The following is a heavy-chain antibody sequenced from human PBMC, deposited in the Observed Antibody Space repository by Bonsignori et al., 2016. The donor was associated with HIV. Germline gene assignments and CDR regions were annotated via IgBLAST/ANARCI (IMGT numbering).Heavy chain of an antibody. D-gene: IGHD2-15*01. CDR3: ALRSVVAAISCFDY. J-gene: IGHJ4*02. CDR2: INHSGST. V-gene: IGHV4-34*01. Sequence: PGKGLEWIGEINHSGSTNYNPSLKGRVTISVDTSKNQFSLKLSSVTAADTAVYYCALRSVVAAISCFDYWGQGTLVTVSS.